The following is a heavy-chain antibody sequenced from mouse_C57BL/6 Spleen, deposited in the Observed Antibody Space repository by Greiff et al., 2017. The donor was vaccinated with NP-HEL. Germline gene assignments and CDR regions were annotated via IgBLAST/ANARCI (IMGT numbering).Heavy chain of an antibody. J-gene: IGHJ2*01. CDR2: IYPGDGDT. CDR1: GYAFSSYW. CDR3: ARSTVVATNFDY. V-gene: IGHV1-80*01. Sequence: VQLQQSGAELVKPGASVKISCKASGYAFSSYWMNWVKQRPGKGLEWIGQIYPGDGDTNYNGKFKGKATLTADKSSSTAYMQLSSLTSEDSAVYFCARSTVVATNFDYWGQGTTLAVSS. D-gene: IGHD1-1*01.